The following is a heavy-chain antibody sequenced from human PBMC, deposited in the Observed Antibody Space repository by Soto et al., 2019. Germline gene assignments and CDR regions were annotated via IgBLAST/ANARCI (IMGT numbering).Heavy chain of an antibody. D-gene: IGHD6-19*01. CDR1: GFTCSSYW. V-gene: IGHV3-7*03. CDR2: IKQDGSEK. J-gene: IGHJ4*02. Sequence: EVQLVESGGGLVQPGGSLRLSCAASGFTCSSYWMSWVRQAPGKGLEWVANIKQDGSEKYYVDSVKGRFTISRDNAKNSLYLQMNSLRAEDTAVYYCARETLAVAIDYWGQGTLVTVSS. CDR3: ARETLAVAIDY.